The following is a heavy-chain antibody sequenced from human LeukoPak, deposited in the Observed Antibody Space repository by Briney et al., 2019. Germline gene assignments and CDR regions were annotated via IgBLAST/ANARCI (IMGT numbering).Heavy chain of an antibody. J-gene: IGHJ6*02. Sequence: PGGSLRLSCAASGFTFSSYWMSWVRQAPGKGLEWVANIKQDGSEKYYVDSVKGRFTISRDNAKNSLYLQMNSLRAEDTAVYYCARGSDIVVVPAALAYYYYGMDVWGQGTTVIVSS. D-gene: IGHD2-2*01. CDR2: IKQDGSEK. CDR1: GFTFSSYW. CDR3: ARGSDIVVVPAALAYYYYGMDV. V-gene: IGHV3-7*01.